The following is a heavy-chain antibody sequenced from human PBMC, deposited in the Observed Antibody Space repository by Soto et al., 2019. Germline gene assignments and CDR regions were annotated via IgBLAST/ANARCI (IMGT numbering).Heavy chain of an antibody. CDR2: ISTHNGDT. CDR1: GYTFTTSG. Sequence: QVQLVQSGPEVKKPGASVKVSCEASGYTFTTSGISWVRQAPGQGLEWMGWISTHNGDTNSAQKFQGRVTMTADTSTGTAYMELMSLKSDDTAVYYCARQGSWPYYYYGLDVWGQGTTVTVSS. D-gene: IGHD1-26*01. V-gene: IGHV1-18*01. J-gene: IGHJ6*02. CDR3: ARQGSWPYYYYGLDV.